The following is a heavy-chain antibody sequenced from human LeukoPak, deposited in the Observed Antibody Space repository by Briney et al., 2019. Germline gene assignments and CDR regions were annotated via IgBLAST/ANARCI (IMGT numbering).Heavy chain of an antibody. D-gene: IGHD1-26*01. J-gene: IGHJ4*02. CDR1: GFTINTNG. CDR3: AKDIGEQSGFLDY. V-gene: IGHV3-30*18. Sequence: GGSLRLSCAASGFTINTNGMHWVRQAPGKGLEWVAVMSHDGSNKYYADSVKGRFTISRDNSKNTLFLQMNSLRVEDTAVYYCAKDIGEQSGFLDYRGQGTLVTVSS. CDR2: MSHDGSNK.